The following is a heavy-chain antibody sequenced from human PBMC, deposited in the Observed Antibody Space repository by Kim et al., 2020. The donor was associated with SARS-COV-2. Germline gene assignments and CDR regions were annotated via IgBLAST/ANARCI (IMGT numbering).Heavy chain of an antibody. CDR2: IYSGGST. Sequence: GGSLRLSCAASGFTVSSNYMSWVRQAPGKGLEWVSVIYSGGSTYYADSVKGRFTISRDNSKNTLYLQMNSLRAEDTAVYYCATYRPYYDSSGYTRRGSAGYFDYWGQGTLVTVSS. V-gene: IGHV3-53*01. D-gene: IGHD3-22*01. J-gene: IGHJ4*02. CDR3: ATYRPYYDSSGYTRRGSAGYFDY. CDR1: GFTVSSNY.